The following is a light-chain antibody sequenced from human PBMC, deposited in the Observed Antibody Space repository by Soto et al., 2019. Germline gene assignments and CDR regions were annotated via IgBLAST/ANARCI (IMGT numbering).Light chain of an antibody. CDR3: QQYGSSPAGT. Sequence: IVMTQSPATLSVSPGERATLSCRASQSVSSSYLAWYQQKPGQAPRLLIYGASSRATGIPDRFSGSGSGTDFTLTISRLEPEDFAVYYCQQYGSSPAGTFGQGTRLEIK. CDR1: QSVSSSY. CDR2: GAS. V-gene: IGKV3-20*01. J-gene: IGKJ5*01.